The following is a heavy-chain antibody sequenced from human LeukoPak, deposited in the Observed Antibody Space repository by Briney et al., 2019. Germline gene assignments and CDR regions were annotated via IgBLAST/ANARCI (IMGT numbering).Heavy chain of an antibody. Sequence: LRLSCAASGFTFSSYAMSWVRQPPGKGLEWIGYIYYSGSTYYNPSLKSRVTISVDTSKNQFSLKLSSVTAADTAVYYCARERVGSGSYTDWGQGTLVTVSS. D-gene: IGHD1-26*01. V-gene: IGHV4-30-4*08. CDR3: ARERVGSGSYTD. CDR1: GFTFSSYA. J-gene: IGHJ4*02. CDR2: IYYSGST.